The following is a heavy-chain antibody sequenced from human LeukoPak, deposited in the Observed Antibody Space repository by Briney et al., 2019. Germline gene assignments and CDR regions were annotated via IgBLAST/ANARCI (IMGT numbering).Heavy chain of an antibody. J-gene: IGHJ3*02. D-gene: IGHD1-26*01. Sequence: PGGSLRLSCAASGFTFSSYSMNWVRQAPGKGLEWVGRIKTKTDGETTAYAAPVKGRFTISRDDSKYTLYLQMNSLKTEDTAVYFCTSEDILWGFDIWGQGTMVSVSS. CDR1: GFTFSSYS. V-gene: IGHV3-15*01. CDR3: TSEDILWGFDI. CDR2: IKTKTDGETT.